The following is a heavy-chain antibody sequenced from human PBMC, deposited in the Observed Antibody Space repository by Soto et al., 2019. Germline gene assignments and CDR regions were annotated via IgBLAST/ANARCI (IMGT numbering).Heavy chain of an antibody. D-gene: IGHD6-13*01. CDR2: ISSSSSYI. CDR3: ARDSGAAAGPI. V-gene: IGHV3-21*01. Sequence: LRLSCAASGFTFSSYSMNWVRQAPGKGLEWVSSISSSSSYIYYADSVKGRFTISRDNAKNSLYLQMNSLRAEDTAVYYCARDSGAAAGPIWGQGTLVTVSS. J-gene: IGHJ4*02. CDR1: GFTFSSYS.